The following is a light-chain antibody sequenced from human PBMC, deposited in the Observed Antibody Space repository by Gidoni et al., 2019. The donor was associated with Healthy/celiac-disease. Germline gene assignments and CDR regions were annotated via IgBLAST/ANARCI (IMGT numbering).Light chain of an antibody. J-gene: IGKJ1*01. Sequence: SPSSLSASVGDRVTITCRASQSISSYLNWYQQKPGKAPKLLIYAASSLQSGVPSRFSGSGSGTDFTLTISSLKPEDFATYYCQQSYSTPWTFGQGTKVEIK. CDR3: QQSYSTPWT. CDR1: QSISSY. V-gene: IGKV1-39*01. CDR2: AAS.